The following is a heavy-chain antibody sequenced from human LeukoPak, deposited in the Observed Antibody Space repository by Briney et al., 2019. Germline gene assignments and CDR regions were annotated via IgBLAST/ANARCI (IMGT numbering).Heavy chain of an antibody. CDR3: ARDSTIFGVVIRLNFDY. CDR2: ISSSSSYI. CDR1: RFTFSSYS. Sequence: GGSLRLSCAASRFTFSSYSMNWVRQAPGKGLEWVSSISSSSSYIYYADSVKGRFTISRDNAKNSLYLQMNSLRAEDTAVYYCARDSTIFGVVIRLNFDYWGQGTLVAVSS. V-gene: IGHV3-21*01. J-gene: IGHJ4*02. D-gene: IGHD3-3*01.